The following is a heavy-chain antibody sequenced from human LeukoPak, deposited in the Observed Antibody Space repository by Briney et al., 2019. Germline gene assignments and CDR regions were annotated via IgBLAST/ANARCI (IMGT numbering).Heavy chain of an antibody. J-gene: IGHJ4*02. CDR3: AKDKSVSADYYFDY. CDR2: ISTDGNDK. V-gene: IGHV3-30*04. CDR1: GFTFSGYA. Sequence: GGSLRLSCAASGFTFSGYAMHWVRQAPGKGLEWLTVISTDGNDKHYADSVKGRFTVSRDNSKNTLFLQMNNLRTEDTAVYCCAKDKSVSADYYFDYWGQGTLVTVSS. D-gene: IGHD5/OR15-5a*01.